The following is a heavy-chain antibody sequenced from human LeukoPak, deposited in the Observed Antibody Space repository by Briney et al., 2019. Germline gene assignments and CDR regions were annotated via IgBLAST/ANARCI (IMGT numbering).Heavy chain of an antibody. Sequence: ASVKVSCKASGYTFTDYDISWVRQAPGQGLEWMGWINPNYGATNYAQKFQGRVTITTDKSTSTAYLELSSLRSEDTAVYYCVRGGTVALDYWGQGTLVTVSS. J-gene: IGHJ4*02. CDR1: GYTFTDYD. D-gene: IGHD6-19*01. V-gene: IGHV1-69*05. CDR3: VRGGTVALDY. CDR2: INPNYGAT.